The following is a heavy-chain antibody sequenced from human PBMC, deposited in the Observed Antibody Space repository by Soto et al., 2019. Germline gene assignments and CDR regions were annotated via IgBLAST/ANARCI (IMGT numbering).Heavy chain of an antibody. CDR2: ISYDGSNK. J-gene: IGHJ4*02. V-gene: IGHV3-30*18. CDR1: EFACHRYS. CDR3: AKEGKIKNWTNYDSDY. D-gene: IGHD1-1*01. Sequence: PGRYPKISCPSSEFACHRYSMQWVRQVTGKGLEWVAVISYDGSNKYYADSVKGRFTISRDNSKNTLYLQMNSLRAEDTSVYNCAKEGKIKNWTNYDSDYWGQGT.